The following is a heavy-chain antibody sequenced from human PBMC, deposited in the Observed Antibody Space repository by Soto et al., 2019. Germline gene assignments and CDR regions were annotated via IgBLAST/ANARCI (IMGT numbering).Heavy chain of an antibody. V-gene: IGHV3-7*01. D-gene: IGHD3-3*01. Sequence: EVQLVESGGGLVQPGGSMRLSCAASGFTFSSYWMSWVRQAPGKGLEWVANIKQDGSEKYYVDSVKGRFTITRDNAKNSLYLQMNCLRAEDTAVYYCARTGKGVVKVIYYYYMDVWGKGTTVTVSS. CDR2: IKQDGSEK. CDR1: GFTFSSYW. J-gene: IGHJ6*03. CDR3: ARTGKGVVKVIYYYYMDV.